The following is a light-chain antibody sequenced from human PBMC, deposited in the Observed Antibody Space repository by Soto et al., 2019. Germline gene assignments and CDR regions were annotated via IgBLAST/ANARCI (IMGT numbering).Light chain of an antibody. CDR1: ISDVGGYNY. V-gene: IGLV2-14*01. Sequence: QSALTQPASVSGSPGQSITISCTGTISDVGGYNYVSWYQQHPGKAPKLMIYEVSNRPSGVSYRFSGSKSGNTASLTISGLQPEDEADYYCSSYTRSTTLRVFGTGTKLTGL. J-gene: IGLJ1*01. CDR2: EVS. CDR3: SSYTRSTTLRV.